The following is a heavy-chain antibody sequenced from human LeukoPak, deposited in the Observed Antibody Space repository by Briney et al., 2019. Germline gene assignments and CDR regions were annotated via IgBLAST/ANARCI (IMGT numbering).Heavy chain of an antibody. CDR1: GGTFDRYA. Sequence: GASVKVSYKASGGTFDRYAISWVRQAPGQGLEWMGGIAPIFGTPNYAQNFQGRVTITTDESTSTAYMELSSLRSDDTAVYYCASHFRGNHYYFYYMDVWGTGTTVTVSS. J-gene: IGHJ6*03. CDR3: ASHFRGNHYYFYYMDV. D-gene: IGHD3-10*01. CDR2: IAPIFGTP. V-gene: IGHV1-69*05.